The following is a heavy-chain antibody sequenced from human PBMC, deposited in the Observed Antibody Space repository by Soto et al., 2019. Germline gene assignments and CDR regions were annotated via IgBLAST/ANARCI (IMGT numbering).Heavy chain of an antibody. V-gene: IGHV5-51*01. CDR2: IYPGDSDT. J-gene: IGHJ6*02. Sequence: GESLKISCKATGYSFTNYWIGWVRQMPGKCLEWMGTIYPGDSDTSYVPAFEGQGTISAGKAITTGYLQCSSLKASDTAVYFCARRRQYCTSKNCLAPYCYPLHVWGQGTTV. CDR1: GYSFTNYW. D-gene: IGHD2-2*01. CDR3: ARRRQYCTSKNCLAPYCYPLHV.